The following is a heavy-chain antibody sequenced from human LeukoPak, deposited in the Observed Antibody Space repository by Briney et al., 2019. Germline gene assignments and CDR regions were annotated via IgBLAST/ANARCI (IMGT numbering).Heavy chain of an antibody. J-gene: IGHJ3*02. CDR2: IYPGDSDT. CDR1: GYSFTSYW. V-gene: IGHV5-51*01. D-gene: IGHD3-10*01. Sequence: GESLKISCKGSGYSFTSYWIGWVRQMPGKGLEWMGIIYPGDSDTRYSPSFQGQVTISADKSISTAYLQWSSLKASDTAMCYCARLELLWFGELTAFDIWGQGTMVTVSS. CDR3: ARLELLWFGELTAFDI.